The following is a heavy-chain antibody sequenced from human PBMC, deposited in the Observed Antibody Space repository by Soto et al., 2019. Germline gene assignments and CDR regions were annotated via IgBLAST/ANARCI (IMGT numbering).Heavy chain of an antibody. CDR2: ISYDGSYK. V-gene: IGHV3-30*18. CDR3: AKWSGEFDY. CDR1: GFTFSGYG. J-gene: IGHJ4*02. Sequence: QVQLVDSGGGVVQPGRSLTLSCAASGFTFSGYGMHWVCQAPGKGLEWVAVISYDGSYKYYADSVKGRFTISRDNSKNTLYLQMISLRAEDTAVYYCAKWSGEFDYWGQGTLVTVSS.